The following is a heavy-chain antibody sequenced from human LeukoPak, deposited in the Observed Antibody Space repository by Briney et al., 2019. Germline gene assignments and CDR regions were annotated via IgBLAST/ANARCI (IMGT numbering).Heavy chain of an antibody. J-gene: IGHJ4*02. CDR1: GYTFTSYY. D-gene: IGHD3-10*01. V-gene: IGHV1-46*01. Sequence: ASVKVSCKASGYTFTSYYMHWVRQAPGQGLEWMGIINPSGGSTSYAQKFQGRVTITADKSTSTAYMELSSLRSEDTAVYYCARDPVGLWFGEFDYWGQGTLVTVSS. CDR3: ARDPVGLWFGEFDY. CDR2: INPSGGST.